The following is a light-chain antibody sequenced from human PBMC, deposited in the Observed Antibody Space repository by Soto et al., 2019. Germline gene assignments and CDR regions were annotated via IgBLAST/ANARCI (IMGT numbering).Light chain of an antibody. CDR2: EVN. Sequence: QSALTQPPSASGSPGQSVTLSCTGTSSDVGGYNYVSWYQQHPGQAPKLVIYEVNKRPSGVPDRFTGSKSGSTASLTVSGLQADDEADYYCSSYGGNNDVVFGGGTKVTVL. CDR1: SSDVGGYNY. J-gene: IGLJ3*02. CDR3: SSYGGNNDVV. V-gene: IGLV2-8*01.